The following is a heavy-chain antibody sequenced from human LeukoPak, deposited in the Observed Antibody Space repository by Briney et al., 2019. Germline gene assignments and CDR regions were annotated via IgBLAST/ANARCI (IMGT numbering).Heavy chain of an antibody. V-gene: IGHV4-4*07. D-gene: IGHD3-3*01. J-gene: IGHJ3*02. CDR3: ARDRLEWLHMDALDI. CDR1: GGSISSYY. CDR2: IYTSGST. Sequence: SETLSLTCTVSGGSISSYYWSWIRQPAGKGLEWIGRIYTSGSTNYNPSLKSRVTMSVDTSKNQFSLKLSSVTAADTAVYYCARDRLEWLHMDALDIWGQGTMVTVSS.